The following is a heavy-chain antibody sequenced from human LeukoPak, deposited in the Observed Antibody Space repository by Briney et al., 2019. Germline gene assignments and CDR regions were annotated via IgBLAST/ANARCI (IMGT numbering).Heavy chain of an antibody. J-gene: IGHJ4*02. CDR2: INSDGSDT. V-gene: IGHV3-74*01. D-gene: IGHD3-10*01. Sequence: GGSLRLSCAASGFTFSSYWMHWVRQSPGKGLVWLSRINSDGSDTAYADSVKGRFTISRDNAKNTLYLQMNSLRAEDTAVYYCARDGDRSDGSGSYYGDYFDYWGQGTLVTVSS. CDR1: GFTFSSYW. CDR3: ARDGDRSDGSGSYYGDYFDY.